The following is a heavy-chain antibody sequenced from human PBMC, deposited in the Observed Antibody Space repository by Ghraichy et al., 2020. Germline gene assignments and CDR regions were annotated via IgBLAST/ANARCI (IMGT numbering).Heavy chain of an antibody. J-gene: IGHJ5*02. D-gene: IGHD3-22*01. CDR1: GYSISSGYY. CDR3: ARAPYYYDSSGYFDWFDP. V-gene: IGHV4-38-2*02. CDR2: IYHSGST. Sequence: SETPSLTCTVSGYSISSGYYWCWIRQPPGKGLEWIGSIYHSGSTYYNPSLKSRVTISVDTSKNQFSLKLSSVTAADTAVYYCARAPYYYDSSGYFDWFDPLGQGTLVTVSS.